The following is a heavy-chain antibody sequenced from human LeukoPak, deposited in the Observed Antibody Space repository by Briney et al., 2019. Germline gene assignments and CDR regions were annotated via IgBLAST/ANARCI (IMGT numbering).Heavy chain of an antibody. J-gene: IGHJ4*02. Sequence: VESLKISRKGSGYSFTSYWIAWVRQMPGKGLEWMGIIYPGDSDPRYSPSFQGQVTISADKSITTAYLQWSSLKASDTAMYYCARLTSGSFRGPLGYWGQGTLVSVCS. CDR3: ARLTSGSFRGPLGY. V-gene: IGHV5-51*01. D-gene: IGHD1-26*01. CDR2: IYPGDSDP. CDR1: GYSFTSYW.